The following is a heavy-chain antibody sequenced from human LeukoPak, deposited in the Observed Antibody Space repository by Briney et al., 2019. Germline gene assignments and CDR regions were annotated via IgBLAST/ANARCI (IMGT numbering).Heavy chain of an antibody. V-gene: IGHV1-18*01. D-gene: IGHD2-2*03. J-gene: IGHJ4*02. Sequence: ASVKVSCKAPGYTFTSYGISWVRQAPGQGLEWMGWISAYNGNTNYAQKLQGRVTMTTDTSTSTAYMELRSLRSDDTAVYYCASGYCSSTSCYGGQDYWGQGTLVTVSS. CDR3: ASGYCSSTSCYGGQDY. CDR2: ISAYNGNT. CDR1: GYTFTSYG.